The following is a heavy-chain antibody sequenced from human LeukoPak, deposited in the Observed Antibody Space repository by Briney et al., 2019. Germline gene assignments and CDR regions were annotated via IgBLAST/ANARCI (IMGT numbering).Heavy chain of an antibody. J-gene: IGHJ4*02. D-gene: IGHD1-7*01. CDR3: ARWEIRGTAHKLDY. CDR1: GFTFDDYA. V-gene: IGHV3-7*01. Sequence: SGGSLRLSCAASGFTFDDYAMHWVRQAPGKGLEWVANINQDGSAKYFVDSVKGRFTISRDNAKNSMYLQMNSLRAEDTAVYYCARWEIRGTAHKLDYWGQGTLVTVSS. CDR2: INQDGSAK.